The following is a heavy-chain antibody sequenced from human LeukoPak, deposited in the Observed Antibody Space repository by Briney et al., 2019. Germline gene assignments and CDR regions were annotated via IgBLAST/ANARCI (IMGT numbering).Heavy chain of an antibody. V-gene: IGHV1-24*01. D-gene: IGHD1-26*01. CDR1: GYTLTELS. CDR2: FDPEDGET. Sequence: ASVKVSCKVSGYTLTELSMHWVRQAPGKGLEWMGGFDPEDGETIYAQKFQGRVTMTEDTSASTAYMELSSLRSEDTAVYYCARNGGATEFYFDYWGQGTLVTVSS. J-gene: IGHJ4*02. CDR3: ARNGGATEFYFDY.